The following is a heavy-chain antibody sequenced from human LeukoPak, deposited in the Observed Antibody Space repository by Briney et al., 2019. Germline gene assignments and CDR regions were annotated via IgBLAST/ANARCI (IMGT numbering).Heavy chain of an antibody. Sequence: PGGSLRLSCSSSGFTFDDYGMNWVRQAPGKGLEWVSGINWNGGSTGYADSVEGRFTISRDNAKNSLYLQVNSLRAEDTALYYCARDFGVITFGGVIASPPAYWGQGTLVTVSS. CDR2: INWNGGST. CDR1: GFTFDDYG. D-gene: IGHD3-16*02. CDR3: ARDFGVITFGGVIASPPAY. J-gene: IGHJ4*02. V-gene: IGHV3-20*04.